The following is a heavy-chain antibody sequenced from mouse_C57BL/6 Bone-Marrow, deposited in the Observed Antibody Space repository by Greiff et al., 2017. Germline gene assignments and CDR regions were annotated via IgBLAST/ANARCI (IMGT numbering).Heavy chain of an antibody. J-gene: IGHJ3*01. V-gene: IGHV2-3*01. CDR3: ATVYSNSFAN. D-gene: IGHD2-5*01. CDR1: GFSLTSYG. CDR2: IWGDGST. Sequence: VKLVESGPGLVAPSQSLSITCTVSGFSLTSYGVSWVRQPPGQGLEWLGVIWGDGSTNYHSALISRLSISKDNSKSQGFLKLNSLQPDDTATYYCATVYSNSFANWGQGTLVTVSA.